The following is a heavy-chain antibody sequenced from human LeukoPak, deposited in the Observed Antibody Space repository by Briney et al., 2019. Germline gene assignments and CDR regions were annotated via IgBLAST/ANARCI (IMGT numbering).Heavy chain of an antibody. CDR2: VYYSGSS. Sequence: PSETLSLTCTVSGGSISRSSYYWGWIRQPPGKGLEWIGSVYYSGSSYYNPSLKSRVTMSVDTSKNQFSLKLSSVTAADTAVYYCAREVQGDFDYWGQGTLVTVSS. V-gene: IGHV4-39*07. CDR1: GGSISRSSYY. J-gene: IGHJ4*02. CDR3: AREVQGDFDY. D-gene: IGHD3-10*01.